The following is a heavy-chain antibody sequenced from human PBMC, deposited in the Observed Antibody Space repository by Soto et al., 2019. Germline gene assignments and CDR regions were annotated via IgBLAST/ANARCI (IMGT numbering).Heavy chain of an antibody. CDR3: ARAPVTGTTFSSTNWFDP. J-gene: IGHJ5*02. V-gene: IGHV6-1*01. CDR2: TYYRSKWYN. CDR1: GDGVSSTSAA. D-gene: IGHD1-7*01. Sequence: SQTLSLTCALSGDGVSSTSAAWNWIRQSPSRGLEWLGRTYYRSKWYNDYAVSVKSRITINPDTSKNQFSLQLNSVTPEDTAVYYCARAPVTGTTFSSTNWFDPWGQGTLVTVSS.